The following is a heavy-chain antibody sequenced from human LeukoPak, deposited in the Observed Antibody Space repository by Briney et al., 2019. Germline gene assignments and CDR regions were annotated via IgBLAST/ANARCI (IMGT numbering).Heavy chain of an antibody. CDR2: ISSSGSTI. CDR3: ARESEYSGYDYYYYGMDV. Sequence: GGSLRLSCAASGFTFSDYYMSWIRQAPGKGLEWVSYISSSGSTIYYADSVKGRFTISRDNAKNSLYLQMNSLRAEDTAVYYCARESEYSGYDYYYYGMDVWGQGTMVTVSS. D-gene: IGHD5-12*01. J-gene: IGHJ6*02. V-gene: IGHV3-11*01. CDR1: GFTFSDYY.